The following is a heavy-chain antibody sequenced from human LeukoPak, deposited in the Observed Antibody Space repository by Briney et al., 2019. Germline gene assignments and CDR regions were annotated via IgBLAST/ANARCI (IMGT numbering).Heavy chain of an antibody. CDR1: GYSFTTNW. V-gene: IGHV5-51*01. CDR3: ARQVIGSSSGYYFDY. D-gene: IGHD6-6*01. CDR2: IYPGDSDT. Sequence: GESLKISCKGSGYSFTTNWIGWVRQMPGKGLEWMGIIYPGDSDTRYSPSFQGQVTISADKSISTAYLQWSSLKASDTAMCYCARQVIGSSSGYYFDYWGQGTLVTVSS. J-gene: IGHJ4*02.